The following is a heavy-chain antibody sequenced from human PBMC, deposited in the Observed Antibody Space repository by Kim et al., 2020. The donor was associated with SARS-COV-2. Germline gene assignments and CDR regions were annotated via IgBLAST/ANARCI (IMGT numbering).Heavy chain of an antibody. CDR2: IWYDGSNK. J-gene: IGHJ6*02. CDR3: AKDALPYWGSGWSRDYYYGMDV. CDR1: GFTFSSYG. Sequence: GGSLRLSCAASGFTFSSYGMHWVRQAPGKGLEWVAVIWYDGSNKYYADSVKGRFTISRDNSKNTLYLQMNSLRAEDTAVYYCAKDALPYWGSGWSRDYYYGMDVWGQGTTVTVSS. V-gene: IGHV3-33*06. D-gene: IGHD6-19*01.